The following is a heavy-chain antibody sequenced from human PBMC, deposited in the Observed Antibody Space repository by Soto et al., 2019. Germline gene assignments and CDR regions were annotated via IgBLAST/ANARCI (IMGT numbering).Heavy chain of an antibody. CDR1: GYTFTSYD. CDR2: MNPNSGNT. CDR3: ARGPGRIAAAPLLWYYSMDV. J-gene: IGHJ6*01. V-gene: IGHV1-8*01. Sequence: QVQLVQSGAEVKKPGASVQVSCKASGYTFTSYDINWVRQATGQGLEWMGWMNPNSGNTGYAQKFKGRVTMTRNTSKSTDYMELSSLRSEDTAVYYCARGPGRIAAAPLLWYYSMDVWGRGTTVTVS. D-gene: IGHD6-25*01.